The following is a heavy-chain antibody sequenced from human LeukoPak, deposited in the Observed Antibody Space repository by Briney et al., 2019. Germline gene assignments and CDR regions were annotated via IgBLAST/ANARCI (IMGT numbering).Heavy chain of an antibody. V-gene: IGHV4-39*07. CDR3: ARVGENSGYYRRENAFDI. J-gene: IGHJ3*02. D-gene: IGHD3-22*01. CDR2: IYYSGST. Sequence: TASETLSPTCTVSGGSISSSSYYWGWIRQPPGKGLEWIGSIYYSGSTYYNPSLKSRVTISVDTSKNQFSLKLSSVTAADTAVYYCARVGENSGYYRRENAFDIWGQGTMVTVSS. CDR1: GGSISSSSYY.